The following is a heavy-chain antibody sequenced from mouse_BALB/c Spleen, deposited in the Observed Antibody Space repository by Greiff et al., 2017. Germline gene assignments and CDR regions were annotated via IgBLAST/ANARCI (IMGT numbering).Heavy chain of an antibody. Sequence: EVMLVESGGGLVQPGGSRKLSCAASGFTFSDYGMAWVRQAPGKGPEWVAFISNLAYSIYYADTVTGRFTISRENAKNTLYLELSSLRSEDTAMYYCATYYGSRWFAYWGQGTLVTVSA. CDR1: GFTFSDYG. CDR3: ATYYGSRWFAY. V-gene: IGHV5-15*02. D-gene: IGHD1-1*01. J-gene: IGHJ3*01. CDR2: ISNLAYSI.